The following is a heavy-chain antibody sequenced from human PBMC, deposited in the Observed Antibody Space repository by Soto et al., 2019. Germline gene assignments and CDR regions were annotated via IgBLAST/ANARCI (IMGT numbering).Heavy chain of an antibody. CDR2: INAGNGNT. D-gene: IGHD2-2*01. CDR1: GYTFTSYA. CDR3: ARGVVPAATDVFWFEP. J-gene: IGHJ5*02. Sequence: GASVKVSCKASGYTFTSYAMHWVRQAPGQRLEWMGWINAGNGNTKYSQKFQGRVTIARDTSASTAYMELSSLRSEDTAVYYCARGVVPAATDVFWFEPWGQGTLVTVSS. V-gene: IGHV1-3*01.